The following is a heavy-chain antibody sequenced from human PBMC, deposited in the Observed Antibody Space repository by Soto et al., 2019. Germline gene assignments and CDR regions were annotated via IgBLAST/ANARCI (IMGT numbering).Heavy chain of an antibody. J-gene: IGHJ4*02. V-gene: IGHV3-23*01. Sequence: EVQLLESGGGLVQPGGSLRLSCAASGFTFSAYAMNWVRQAPGKGLQWVSTISGPTGSTYYADSVKGRFTISTDSSKNTLFLQMDSLRAEDWAVYYCARGQWLVEELIDFWGEGTVVSVSS. CDR3: ARGQWLVEELIDF. CDR1: GFTFSAYA. D-gene: IGHD6-19*01. CDR2: ISGPTGST.